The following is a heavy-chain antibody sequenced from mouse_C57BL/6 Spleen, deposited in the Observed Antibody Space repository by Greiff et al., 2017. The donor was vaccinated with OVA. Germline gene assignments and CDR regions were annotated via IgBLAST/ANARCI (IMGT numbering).Heavy chain of an antibody. D-gene: IGHD2-4*01. Sequence: EVQGVESGGGLVKPGGSLKLSCAASGFTFSSYAMSWVRQTPEKRLEWVATISDGGSYTYYPDNVKGRFTISRDNAKNNLYLQMSHLKSEDTAMYYCARVYDYYFDYWGQGTTLTVSS. CDR2: ISDGGSYT. CDR1: GFTFSSYA. CDR3: ARVYDYYFDY. V-gene: IGHV5-4*01. J-gene: IGHJ2*01.